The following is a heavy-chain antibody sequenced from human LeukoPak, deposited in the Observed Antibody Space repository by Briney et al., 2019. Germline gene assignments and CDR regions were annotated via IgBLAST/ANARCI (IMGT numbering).Heavy chain of an antibody. CDR3: TRHGNSGDY. Sequence: GGSLRLSCAASGFTFSGSAMHWVRQASGKGLEWVGRIRSKANSYATAYAASVKGRFTISRDDSKNTAYLQMNSMKTEDTAVYYCTRHGNSGDYWGQGTLVTVSS. CDR1: GFTFSGSA. V-gene: IGHV3-73*01. J-gene: IGHJ4*02. D-gene: IGHD1-7*01. CDR2: IRSKANSYAT.